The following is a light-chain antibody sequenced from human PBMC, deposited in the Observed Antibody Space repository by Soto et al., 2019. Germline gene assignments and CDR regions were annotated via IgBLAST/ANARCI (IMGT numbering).Light chain of an antibody. V-gene: IGLV1-44*01. CDR3: SSYTGSSINTVV. Sequence: QSVLTQPPSASGTPGQRVTISCSGSSSNIGSNTVNWYQQLPGTAPKLLIYSNNQRPSGVPDRFSGSKSGNTASLTISGLQAEDEADYYCSSYTGSSINTVVFGGGTKLTVL. J-gene: IGLJ2*01. CDR2: SNN. CDR1: SSNIGSNT.